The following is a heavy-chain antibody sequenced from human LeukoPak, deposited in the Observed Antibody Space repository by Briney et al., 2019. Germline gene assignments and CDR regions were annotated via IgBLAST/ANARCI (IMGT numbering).Heavy chain of an antibody. Sequence: GGSLRLSCAASGFTFSSYWVSCLRQAPGKGLEWRANINKDRYEKYYVDSVKGRFTISRDNAQNSLYLQMNSLRAEDTAVYYCARGRSSSWFFDYWGQGTLVTVSS. CDR2: INKDRYEK. CDR3: ARGRSSSWFFDY. V-gene: IGHV3-7*01. D-gene: IGHD6-13*01. J-gene: IGHJ4*02. CDR1: GFTFSSYW.